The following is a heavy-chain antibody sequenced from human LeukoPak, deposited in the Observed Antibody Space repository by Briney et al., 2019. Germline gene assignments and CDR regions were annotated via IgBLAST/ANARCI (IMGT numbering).Heavy chain of an antibody. CDR1: GGSISSSNW. Sequence: PSETLSLTCAVSGGSISSSNWWSWVRQPPGKGLEWIGEIYHSGSTNYNPSLKSRATISVDKSKSQFSLKLSSVTAADTAVYYCASQGSAGPGYWGQGTLVTVSS. CDR2: IYHSGST. CDR3: ASQGSAGPGY. J-gene: IGHJ4*02. V-gene: IGHV4-4*02. D-gene: IGHD6-13*01.